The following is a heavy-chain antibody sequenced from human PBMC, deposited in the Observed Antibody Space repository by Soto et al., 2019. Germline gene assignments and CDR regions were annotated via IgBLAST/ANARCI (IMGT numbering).Heavy chain of an antibody. CDR1: GFTFSSYA. V-gene: IGHV3-30-3*01. J-gene: IGHJ4*02. CDR3: ARVPSGSPDY. CDR2: ISYDGSNK. Sequence: QVQLVESGGGVVQPGRSLRLSCAASGFTFSSYAMHWVRQAPGKGLEWVAVISYDGSNKYYADSVKGRFTISRDNSKNRLYLQMNSLRAEDTAVYYCARVPSGSPDYWGQGTLVTVSS. D-gene: IGHD3-10*01.